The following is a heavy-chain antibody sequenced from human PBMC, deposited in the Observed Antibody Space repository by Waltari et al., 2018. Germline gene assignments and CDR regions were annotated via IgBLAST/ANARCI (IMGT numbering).Heavy chain of an antibody. Sequence: QLQLQESGPGLVKPSETLSLTCTVSGGSISSRSFYWSWSRQPPGKGLEWIGSIYYSGSTYYNPSLKSRVTISVDTSKNQFSLKLSSVTAADTAVYYCARLGSSFQDYFDYWGQGTLVTVSS. J-gene: IGHJ4*02. D-gene: IGHD6-13*01. CDR3: ARLGSSFQDYFDY. CDR1: GGSISSRSFY. CDR2: IYYSGST. V-gene: IGHV4-39*01.